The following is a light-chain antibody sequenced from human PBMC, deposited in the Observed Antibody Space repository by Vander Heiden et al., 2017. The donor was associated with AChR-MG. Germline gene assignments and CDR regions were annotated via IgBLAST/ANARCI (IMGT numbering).Light chain of an antibody. V-gene: IGKV3-20*01. CDR2: GAS. J-gene: IGKJ1*01. Sequence: EIVLTQSPGTLSLSPGERATLSCRASQSVSSSYLAWYQQKPGQAPRLLIYGASSRATGIPDRFSGSGSGTDLSLTISRLEPEDFAVYYCQQYGSLPPTWTFGQGTKVEIK. CDR1: QSVSSSY. CDR3: QQYGSLPPTWT.